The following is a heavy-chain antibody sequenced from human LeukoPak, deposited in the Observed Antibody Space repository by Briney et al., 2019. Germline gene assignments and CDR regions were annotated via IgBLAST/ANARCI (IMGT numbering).Heavy chain of an antibody. Sequence: KPSETLSLTCAVYGGSFSGYYWSWIRQPPGKGLERIGEINHSGSTNYNPSLKSRVTISVDTSKNQFSLKLSSVTAADTAVYYCARVPYSSSSVDYWGQGTLVTVSS. CDR1: GGSFSGYY. CDR2: INHSGST. D-gene: IGHD6-13*01. J-gene: IGHJ4*02. CDR3: ARVPYSSSSVDY. V-gene: IGHV4-34*01.